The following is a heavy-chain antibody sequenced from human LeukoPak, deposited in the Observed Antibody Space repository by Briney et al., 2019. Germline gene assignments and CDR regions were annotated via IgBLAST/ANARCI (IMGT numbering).Heavy chain of an antibody. CDR1: RFTFSSYW. J-gene: IGHJ4*02. V-gene: IGHV3-7*01. Sequence: PGGSLRLSCAASRFTFSSYWMSWVRQAPGKGLEWVANIKQDGSEKYYVDSVKGRFTISRDNAKNSLYLQMNSLRAEDTAVYYCARDVVYYDSSGYFYPFWNYWGQGTLVTVSS. CDR2: IKQDGSEK. CDR3: ARDVVYYDSSGYFYPFWNY. D-gene: IGHD3-22*01.